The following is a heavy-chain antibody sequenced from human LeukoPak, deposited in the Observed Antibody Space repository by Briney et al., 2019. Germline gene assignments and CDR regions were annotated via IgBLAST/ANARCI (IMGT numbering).Heavy chain of an antibody. CDR3: ARVGAYGSGSYLVY. V-gene: IGHV1-2*02. J-gene: IGHJ4*02. CDR2: VNPNSGVT. CDR1: GYTFTGYY. D-gene: IGHD3-10*01. Sequence: ASVKASCKASGYTFTGYYVHWVRQAPGQGLEWMGWVNPNSGVTNYAQKFQGRVTMTRDTSISTAYMELSSLRSDDTAVYYCARVGAYGSGSYLVYWGQGSLVTVSS.